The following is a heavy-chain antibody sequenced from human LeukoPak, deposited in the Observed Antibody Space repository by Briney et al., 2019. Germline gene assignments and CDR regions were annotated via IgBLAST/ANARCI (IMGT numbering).Heavy chain of an antibody. D-gene: IGHD6-6*01. V-gene: IGHV4-34*01. CDR1: GGSFSGYY. Sequence: PSETLSLTCAVHGGSFSGYYRSWIRQPPGKGLEWIGEINDSGSTNYNPSLKNRVTISLDTSKTQFSLKMSSVTAADTALYHCARHSEYSSSSGLNLWGQGTLVTVSS. J-gene: IGHJ4*02. CDR2: INDSGST. CDR3: ARHSEYSSSSGLNL.